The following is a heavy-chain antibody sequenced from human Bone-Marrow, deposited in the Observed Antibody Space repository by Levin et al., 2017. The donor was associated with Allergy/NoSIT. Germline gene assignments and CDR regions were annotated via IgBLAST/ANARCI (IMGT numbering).Heavy chain of an antibody. Sequence: GGSLRLSCAASGFTFSSYGMHWVRQAPGKGLEWVAVIWYDGSNKYYADSVKGRFTISRDNSKNTLYLQMNSLRAEDTAVYYCARDRNPLWFGEFHDAFDIWGQGTMVTVSS. D-gene: IGHD3-10*01. CDR3: ARDRNPLWFGEFHDAFDI. CDR2: IWYDGSNK. CDR1: GFTFSSYG. V-gene: IGHV3-33*01. J-gene: IGHJ3*02.